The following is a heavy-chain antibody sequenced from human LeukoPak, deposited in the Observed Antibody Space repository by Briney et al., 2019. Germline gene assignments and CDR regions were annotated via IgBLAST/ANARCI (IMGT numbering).Heavy chain of an antibody. CDR3: ARYSSGWYVQLEHFDY. CDR2: ISSSSSYI. D-gene: IGHD6-19*01. J-gene: IGHJ4*02. CDR1: GFTFSSYS. Sequence: PGGSLRLSCAASGFTFSSYSMNWVRQAPGKGLEWVSSISSSSSYIYYADSVKGRFTISRDNAKNSLYLQMNSLRAEDTAVYYCARYSSGWYVQLEHFDYWGQGTLVTVSS. V-gene: IGHV3-21*01.